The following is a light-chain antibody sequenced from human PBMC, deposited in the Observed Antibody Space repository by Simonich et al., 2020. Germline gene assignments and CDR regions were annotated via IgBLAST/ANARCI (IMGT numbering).Light chain of an antibody. J-gene: IGKJ2*01. CDR1: QSFLYSSNYKNY. CDR2: WAS. V-gene: IGKV4-1*01. CDR3: QQYYSTPYT. Sequence: DIVMTQSPDSLAVSLGERATINCKSSQSFLYSSNYKNYLAWYQQKPGQPPKLLIYWASTREPGVPDRFMGSGSGTDFTLTISSLQAEDVAVYYCQQYYSTPYTFGQGTKLEIK.